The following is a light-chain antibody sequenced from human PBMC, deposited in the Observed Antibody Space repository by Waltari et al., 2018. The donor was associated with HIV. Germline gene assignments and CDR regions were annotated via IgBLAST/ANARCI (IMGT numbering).Light chain of an antibody. CDR2: YNT. V-gene: IGLV1-51*01. CDR1: SPNIGSNR. CDR3: GTWDSSLSAVL. Sequence: QSVLTQPPSVSAAPGQKVTISCSGSSPNIGSNRVFWYQQLPGTAPKPLIYYNTKRPPGIPDRFSGSKSGTLATLVITGLQTGDEADYYCGTWDSSLSAVLFGGGTKLTVL. J-gene: IGLJ2*01.